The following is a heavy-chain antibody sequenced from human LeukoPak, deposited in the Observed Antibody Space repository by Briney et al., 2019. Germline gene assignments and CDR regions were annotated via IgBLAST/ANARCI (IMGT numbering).Heavy chain of an antibody. CDR3: ARSLPYYYGSGGEENYFDY. CDR1: GFTFSKFW. V-gene: IGHV4-59*01. Sequence: GSLRLSCVASGFTFSKFWMTWVRQAPGKGLEWIGYIYYSGSTNYNPSLKSRVTISVDTSKNQFSLKLSSVTAADTAVYYCARSLPYYYGSGGEENYFDYWGQGTLVTVSS. CDR2: IYYSGST. J-gene: IGHJ4*02. D-gene: IGHD3-10*01.